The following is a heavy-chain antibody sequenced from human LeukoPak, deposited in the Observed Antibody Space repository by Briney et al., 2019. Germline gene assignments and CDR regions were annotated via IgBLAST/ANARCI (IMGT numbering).Heavy chain of an antibody. D-gene: IGHD2-2*01. CDR1: GYTFTSYD. J-gene: IGHJ3*02. CDR3: ASRCSSSSCYGNAFDI. Sequence: GASVKVSCKASGYTFTSYDINWVRQAPGQGLEWMGWISSYNGNTDYAQKLQGRVTMTTDTPTSTAYMELRSLRSDDTAVYYCASRCSSSSCYGNAFDIWGQGTMVTVSS. CDR2: ISSYNGNT. V-gene: IGHV1-18*01.